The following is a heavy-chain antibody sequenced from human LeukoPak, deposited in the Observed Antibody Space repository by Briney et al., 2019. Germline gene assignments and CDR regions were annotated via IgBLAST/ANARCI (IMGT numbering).Heavy chain of an antibody. D-gene: IGHD5-12*01. CDR1: ELIVSSNH. CDR3: ARARGYAIEY. V-gene: IGHV3-53*01. Sequence: PTGGSLRLSCAASELIVSSNHMSWVRQPPGKGLEWVSIMYSGGATYCADSVKGRFTVSRDNSKNTLYLLMNSLRAEDTAVYHCARARGYAIEYWGQGILVTVSS. J-gene: IGHJ4*02. CDR2: MYSGGAT.